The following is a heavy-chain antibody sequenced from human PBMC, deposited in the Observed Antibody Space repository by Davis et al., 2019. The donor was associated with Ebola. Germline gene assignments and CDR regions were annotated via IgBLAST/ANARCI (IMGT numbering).Heavy chain of an antibody. Sequence: PGGSLRLSCAASGFTFSTYAMTWVRQAPGKGLEWVSALSGSGGTTYYADSVKGRFTISRDNSKNTLYLHMNSLRAEDTAVYYCAKDHDFWSGYYDYWGQGILVTVSS. CDR2: LSGSGGTT. CDR1: GFTFSTYA. D-gene: IGHD3-3*01. CDR3: AKDHDFWSGYYDY. J-gene: IGHJ4*02. V-gene: IGHV3-23*01.